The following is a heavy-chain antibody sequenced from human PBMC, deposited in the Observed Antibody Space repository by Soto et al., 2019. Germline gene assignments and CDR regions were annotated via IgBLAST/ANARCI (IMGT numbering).Heavy chain of an antibody. CDR3: ARGHTSAPWRYLWEHWFDP. V-gene: IGHV1-2*02. J-gene: IGHJ5*02. Sequence: ASVKVSCKASGYTFTDYHMFWVRQAPGQGLEWMGWINPNSGAISFTQKFQGRVTMTRDTSITTAYMELIGLTSDDTAVYYCARGHTSAPWRYLWEHWFDPWGQGTLVTVSS. CDR2: INPNSGAI. CDR1: GYTFTDYH. D-gene: IGHD1-26*01.